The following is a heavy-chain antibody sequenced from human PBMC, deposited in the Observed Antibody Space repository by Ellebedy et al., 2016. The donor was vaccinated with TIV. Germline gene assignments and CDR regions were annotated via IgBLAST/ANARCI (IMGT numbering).Heavy chain of an antibody. J-gene: IGHJ4*02. D-gene: IGHD3-10*01. CDR1: GFTFSASW. CDR3: VRDDHTSGSYQRRTFDF. CDR2: IKQDGSEK. Sequence: GGSLRLSCEASGFTFSASWMNWVRQAPGKGLEWVANIKQDGSEKYYVDSVKGRFTISRDNAENSVSLQMNSLRAEDTARYYCVRDDHTSGSYQRRTFDFWGQGILVSVSS. V-gene: IGHV3-7*01.